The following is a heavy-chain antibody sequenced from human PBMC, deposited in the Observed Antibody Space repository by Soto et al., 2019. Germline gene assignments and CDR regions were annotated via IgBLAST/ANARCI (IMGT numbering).Heavy chain of an antibody. D-gene: IGHD6-13*01. CDR2: ISYGSNE. Sequence: QVQLVQSGGGVVQPGRSLRLSCATSGFTFTSDDMHWVRQAPGKGLEWLAFISYGSNEYYAHSVKGRFTISRDNSKNTLFLQMNSLRAEDTAVYYCALPPEAAGTFDAFDIWGQGTMVTVSS. CDR1: GFTFTSDD. CDR3: ALPPEAAGTFDAFDI. V-gene: IGHV3-30*03. J-gene: IGHJ3*02.